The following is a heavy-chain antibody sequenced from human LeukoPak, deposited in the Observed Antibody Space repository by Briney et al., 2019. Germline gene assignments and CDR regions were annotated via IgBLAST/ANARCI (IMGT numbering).Heavy chain of an antibody. CDR2: ISGSGGST. CDR3: TGDGAAEGGNC. D-gene: IGHD6-13*01. CDR1: GFTFSSYA. Sequence: GGSLRLSCAASGFTFSSYAMSWVRQAPGKGLEWVSAISGSGGSTYYADSVKGRFTISRDNSKNTLYLQMNSLRAEDTAVYYCTGDGAAEGGNCWGQGTLVTVSS. J-gene: IGHJ4*02. V-gene: IGHV3-23*01.